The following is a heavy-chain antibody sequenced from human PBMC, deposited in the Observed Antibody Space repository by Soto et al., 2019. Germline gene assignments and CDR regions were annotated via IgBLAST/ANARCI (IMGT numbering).Heavy chain of an antibody. D-gene: IGHD3-22*01. CDR1: GYSFTSYW. CDR2: IYPGDSDT. J-gene: IGHJ3*02. V-gene: IGHV5-51*01. CDR3: ARQSSGYYDSSGYYRVDAFDI. Sequence: GESLKISCQGSGYSFTSYWIGWVRQMPGKGLEWMGIIYPGDSDTRYSPSFQGQVTISADKSISTAYLQWSSLKASDTAMYYCARQSSGYYDSSGYYRVDAFDIWGQGTMVTVSS.